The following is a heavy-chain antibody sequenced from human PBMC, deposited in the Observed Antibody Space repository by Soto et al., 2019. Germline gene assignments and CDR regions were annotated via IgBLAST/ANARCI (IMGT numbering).Heavy chain of an antibody. V-gene: IGHV3-13*01. CDR2: IGTAGDT. D-gene: IGHD3-3*01. Sequence: EVQLVESGGGLVQPGGSLRLSCAASGFTFSSYDMHWVRQATGNGLEWVSAIGTAGDTYYPGSVKGRFTISRENAKNSLYLQMNSLRAGDTAVYYCARGGVWSGPTDSNWFDPWGQGTLVTVSS. CDR1: GFTFSSYD. J-gene: IGHJ5*02. CDR3: ARGGVWSGPTDSNWFDP.